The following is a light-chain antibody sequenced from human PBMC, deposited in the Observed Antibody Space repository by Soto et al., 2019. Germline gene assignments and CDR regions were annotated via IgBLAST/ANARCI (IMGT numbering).Light chain of an antibody. CDR3: QQYDERPLT. Sequence: EKLMTQSPATLSVSPGERATLSCRASQNVKTRLAWYQQKPGQAPRLLIYDAFTRATGIPARFSGSASETEFTLTISSLQSEDFAVYYCQQYDERPLTFGGGTKVEIK. J-gene: IGKJ4*01. CDR2: DAF. CDR1: QNVKTR. V-gene: IGKV3-15*01.